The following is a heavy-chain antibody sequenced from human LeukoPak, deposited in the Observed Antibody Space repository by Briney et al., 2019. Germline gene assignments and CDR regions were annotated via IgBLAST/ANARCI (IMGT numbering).Heavy chain of an antibody. D-gene: IGHD2-15*01. V-gene: IGHV3-23*01. CDR2: ISGSGSST. J-gene: IGHJ3*02. Sequence: AGGSLRLSCGASGFTFRSYAMSWVRQAPGKGLEWVSAISGSGSSTCYVDSVKGRFTISRDNSKNTLYLQMNSLRAEDTAVYYCASLAVVVAATDAFDIWGQGTMVTVSS. CDR1: GFTFRSYA. CDR3: ASLAVVVAATDAFDI.